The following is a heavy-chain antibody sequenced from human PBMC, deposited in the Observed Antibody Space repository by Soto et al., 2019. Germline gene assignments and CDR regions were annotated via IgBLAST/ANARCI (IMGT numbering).Heavy chain of an antibody. V-gene: IGHV4-59*12. CDR2: IHNSGIT. CDR3: ARGYHGFWSGYRFNWFDP. D-gene: IGHD3-3*01. Sequence: PSETLSLACTVSGGSITGYHWSWIRQPPGKGLEWIGYIHNSGITNYNPSLQSRVTISVDTSKNHFSLKLSSVTAADTAVYYCARGYHGFWSGYRFNWFDPWGQGTLVTVS. CDR1: GGSITGYH. J-gene: IGHJ5*02.